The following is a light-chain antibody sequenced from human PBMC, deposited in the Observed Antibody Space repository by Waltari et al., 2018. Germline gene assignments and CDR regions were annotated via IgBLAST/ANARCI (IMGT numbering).Light chain of an antibody. Sequence: DIQMTQSPSTLSASVEDSVTITCRASQSVSNWLAWYQQKPGKAPRLLIFKASTLGSGVPPRFIGSGSGTEFTLTISSLQPDDFATYYCQQYKTYWGTFGQGTKLEIK. CDR2: KAS. CDR3: QQYKTYWGT. J-gene: IGKJ2*02. CDR1: QSVSNW. V-gene: IGKV1-5*03.